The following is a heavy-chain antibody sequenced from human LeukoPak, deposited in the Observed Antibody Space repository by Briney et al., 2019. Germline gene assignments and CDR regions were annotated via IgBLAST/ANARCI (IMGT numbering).Heavy chain of an antibody. Sequence: GGSLRLSCAASGFTFSSYAMHWVRQAPGKGLEWVAVISYDGSNKYYADSVKGRFTISRDNSKNTLYLQMNSLRAEDTAVYYCASVRGWYTFDYWGQGTLVTVSS. CDR1: GFTFSSYA. CDR3: ASVRGWYTFDY. J-gene: IGHJ4*02. V-gene: IGHV3-30-3*01. CDR2: ISYDGSNK. D-gene: IGHD6-19*01.